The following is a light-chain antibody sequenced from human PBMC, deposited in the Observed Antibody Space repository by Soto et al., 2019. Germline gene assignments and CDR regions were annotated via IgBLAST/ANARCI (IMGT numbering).Light chain of an antibody. CDR1: ISHIGATYD. J-gene: IGLJ3*02. V-gene: IGLV1-40*01. CDR3: QAFDNSLSASGV. CDR2: GNS. Sequence: QGLLAQPASWSGAPGHRVTILCAGSISHIGATYDIHWYQQVPGTAPRLLIYGNSNRPSGVPDRFAGSKSGTSASRAIIGLRVEDEGISYCQAFDNSLSASGVFGGGTKVTVL.